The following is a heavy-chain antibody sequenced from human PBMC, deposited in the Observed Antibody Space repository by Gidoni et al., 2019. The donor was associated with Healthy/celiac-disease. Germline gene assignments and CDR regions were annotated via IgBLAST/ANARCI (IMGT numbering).Heavy chain of an antibody. D-gene: IGHD1-26*01. J-gene: IGHJ3*02. CDR3: ANTFSGSLGDAFDI. CDR2: ISYDGSNK. V-gene: IGHV3-30-3*01. CDR1: GFTFSSYA. Sequence: QVQLVESGGGVVQPGRSLRLSCAAPGFTFSSYAMHWVRQAPGKGLEWVAVISYDGSNKYYADSVKGRFTISRDNSKNTLYLQMNSLRAEDTAVYYCANTFSGSLGDAFDIWGQGTMVTVSS.